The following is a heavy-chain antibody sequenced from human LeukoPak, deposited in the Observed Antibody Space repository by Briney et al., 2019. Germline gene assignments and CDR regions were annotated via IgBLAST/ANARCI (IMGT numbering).Heavy chain of an antibody. CDR1: GFTFSDYY. CDR3: ASPYYGDYEDAFDI. J-gene: IGHJ3*02. D-gene: IGHD4-17*01. V-gene: IGHV3-11*01. Sequence: GGSLRLSCAASGFTFSDYYMSWIRQAPGKGLEGVSYISSSGSTIYYADSVKGRFTISRDNAKNSLYLQMNSLRAEDTAVYYCASPYYGDYEDAFDIWGQGTMVTVSS. CDR2: ISSSGSTI.